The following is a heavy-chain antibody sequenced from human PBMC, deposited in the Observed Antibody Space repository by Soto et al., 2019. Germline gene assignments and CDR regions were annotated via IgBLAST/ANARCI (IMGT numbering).Heavy chain of an antibody. Sequence: GGSLRLSCAASGFTLSPYGMHWVRQAPGKGLEWVAVISYDGSNKYYADSVKGRFTISRDNSKNTLYLQMNSLRAGDTAVYYCARDTSRYYYGMDVWGQGTTVTVSS. CDR3: ARDTSRYYYGMDV. CDR2: ISYDGSNK. V-gene: IGHV3-30*03. J-gene: IGHJ6*02. CDR1: GFTLSPYG.